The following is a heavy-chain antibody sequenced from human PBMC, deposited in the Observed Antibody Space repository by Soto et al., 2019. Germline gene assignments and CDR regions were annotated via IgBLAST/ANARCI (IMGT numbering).Heavy chain of an antibody. Sequence: PGGSLRLSCVGSGFTFSSNWMTWVRQAPGKGLEWVGNIRQDGSEKNYVDSVKGRFTISRDNAKNSLYLQMNSLRAEDTAVYYCAKDRSTYYLVPPFDPWGQGTLVTVSS. CDR1: GFTFSSNW. D-gene: IGHD3-10*01. CDR3: AKDRSTYYLVPPFDP. J-gene: IGHJ5*02. V-gene: IGHV3-7*05. CDR2: IRQDGSEK.